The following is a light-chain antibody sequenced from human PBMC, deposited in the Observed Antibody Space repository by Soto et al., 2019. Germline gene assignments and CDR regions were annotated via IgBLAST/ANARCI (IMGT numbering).Light chain of an antibody. Sequence: EVVLTQSPVTLSLSPGQRATLSCRASQSISSNLAWYQQKPGQAPRLLISDASKRATGIPARFSGSGSGTDFTLTISSLDPEDYAVYYCQQRSNWPPEWTLGHGTKVDIK. CDR2: DAS. CDR1: QSISSN. V-gene: IGKV3-11*01. J-gene: IGKJ1*01. CDR3: QQRSNWPPEWT.